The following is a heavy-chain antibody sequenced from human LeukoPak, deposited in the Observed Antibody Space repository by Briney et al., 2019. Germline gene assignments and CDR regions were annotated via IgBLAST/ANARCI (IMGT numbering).Heavy chain of an antibody. CDR1: GGSISSSSYY. CDR3: ARGGTTDLSAAEGFDC. Sequence: SETLSLTCTVSGGSISSSSYYWGWIRQPPGKGLEWIGEINHSGSTNYNPSLKSRVTISVDTSKNQFSLKLSSVTAADTAVYCCARGGTTDLSAAEGFDCWGQGTLVTVSS. D-gene: IGHD3-16*01. V-gene: IGHV4-39*07. CDR2: INHSGST. J-gene: IGHJ4*02.